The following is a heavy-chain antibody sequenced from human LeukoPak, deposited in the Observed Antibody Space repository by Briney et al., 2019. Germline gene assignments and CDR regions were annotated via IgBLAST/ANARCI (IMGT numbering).Heavy chain of an antibody. CDR1: GYTFTGYY. CDR2: INPNSGGT. CDR3: PSQTGYCSGGSCPEYYFDY. Sequence: ASVKVSCKASGYTFTGYYMHWVRQAPGQGLEWMGWINPNSGGTNYAQKFQGRVTMTRDTSISTAYMELSRLRSDDTAVYYCPSQTGYCSGGSCPEYYFDYWGQGTLVTVSS. J-gene: IGHJ4*02. D-gene: IGHD2-15*01. V-gene: IGHV1-2*02.